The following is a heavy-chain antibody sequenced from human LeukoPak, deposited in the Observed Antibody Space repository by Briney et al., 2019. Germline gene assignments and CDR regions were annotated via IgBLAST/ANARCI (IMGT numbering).Heavy chain of an antibody. CDR2: ISTNGGRT. V-gene: IGHV3-64D*08. D-gene: IGHD2-21*01. CDR3: PLPTLGY. CDR1: GFTFSSYA. J-gene: IGHJ4*02. Sequence: PGGSLRLSCSASGFTFSSYAMDWVRQAPGKGLQYVSGISTNGGRTYYAESVKGRFTISRDNSKNTLYLQMSSLRAEDTAVYFCPLPTLGYWGQGALVTVSS.